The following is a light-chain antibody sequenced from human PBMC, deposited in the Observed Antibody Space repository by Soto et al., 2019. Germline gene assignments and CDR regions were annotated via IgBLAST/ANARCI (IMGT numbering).Light chain of an antibody. CDR2: DAS. Sequence: IQVTQSPSSLSASVGDRVTLSCLASQSISGYLNWYQQKPGKAPNLLIFDASSLQSGVPSRFSGSGSGTDFTLTISSLQPEDFATYYCQQSYSTLITFGQGTRLEIK. CDR3: QQSYSTLIT. J-gene: IGKJ5*01. V-gene: IGKV1-39*01. CDR1: QSISGY.